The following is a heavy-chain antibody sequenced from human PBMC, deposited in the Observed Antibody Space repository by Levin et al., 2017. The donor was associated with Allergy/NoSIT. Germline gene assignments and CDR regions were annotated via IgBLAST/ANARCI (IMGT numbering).Heavy chain of an antibody. J-gene: IGHJ5*02. CDR3: MRGGRKDGGLFDL. Sequence: GGSLRLSCGTSGFTFSRHWMNWARQVPGKGLEWVACIRKDGSETIYLGSVRGRFAISRDNIGESVSLQMNSLRVEDTAVYYCMRGGRKDGGLFDLWGQGTLVTVSS. V-gene: IGHV3-7*01. CDR1: GFTFSRHW. D-gene: IGHD3-10*01. CDR2: IRKDGSET.